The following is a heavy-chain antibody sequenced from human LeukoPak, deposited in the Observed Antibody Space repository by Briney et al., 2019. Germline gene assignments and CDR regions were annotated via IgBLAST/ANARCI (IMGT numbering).Heavy chain of an antibody. J-gene: IGHJ5*02. V-gene: IGHV3-21*01. Sequence: PGGSLRLSCAASVFTFSSYSMNWVRQAPGKGLEWLSSISSSSSYIYYADSVKGRFTISRDNAKNSLYLQMNSLRAEDTAVYYCARDKGLRFVGNSRFDPWGQGTLVTVSS. D-gene: IGHD5-12*01. CDR3: ARDKGLRFVGNSRFDP. CDR2: ISSSSSYI. CDR1: VFTFSSYS.